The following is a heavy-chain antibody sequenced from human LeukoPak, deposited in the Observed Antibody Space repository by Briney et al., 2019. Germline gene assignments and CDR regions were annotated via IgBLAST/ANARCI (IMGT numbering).Heavy chain of an antibody. CDR3: ARGTGQYNYGHRGAFDT. CDR2: IYPGDSDT. D-gene: IGHD5-18*01. V-gene: IGHV5-51*01. Sequence: GESLKISCKGSGYSFTSYWIGWVRQMPGKGLEWMGIIYPGDSDTRYSPSFQGQVTISADKSISTAYLQWSSLKASDTAVYHCARGTGQYNYGHRGAFDTWGQGTVVTVSS. CDR1: GYSFTSYW. J-gene: IGHJ3*02.